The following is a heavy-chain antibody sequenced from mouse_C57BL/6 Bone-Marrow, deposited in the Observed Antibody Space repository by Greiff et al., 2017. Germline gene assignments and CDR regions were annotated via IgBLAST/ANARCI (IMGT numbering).Heavy chain of an antibody. J-gene: IGHJ1*03. Sequence: VQLQQSGAELVRPGASVKLSCTASGFNIKDDHMPWVKQRPEQGPAWIGWFDPENGDIAYASKFPGKAPITADTSSNTADLQLSSLTSEDTAVYYWTTGGYFDVWGTGTSVTVSS. CDR3: TTGGYFDV. CDR2: FDPENGDI. V-gene: IGHV14-4*01. CDR1: GFNIKDDH.